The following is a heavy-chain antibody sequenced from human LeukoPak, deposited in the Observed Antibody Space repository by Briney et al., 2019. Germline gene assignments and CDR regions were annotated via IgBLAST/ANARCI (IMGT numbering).Heavy chain of an antibody. V-gene: IGHV3-21*01. D-gene: IGHD1-1*01. CDR3: ASTPAFRGYFDP. CDR2: ISSSSSYI. J-gene: IGHJ5*02. CDR1: GFTFSSYN. Sequence: GGSLRFSCAASGFTFSSYNMNWVRQAPGKGLEWGSYISSSSSYIYYADSLKGRFTISRDNAKNSLYLQMNSLRAEDTAVYYCASTPAFRGYFDPWGQGTLVTVSS.